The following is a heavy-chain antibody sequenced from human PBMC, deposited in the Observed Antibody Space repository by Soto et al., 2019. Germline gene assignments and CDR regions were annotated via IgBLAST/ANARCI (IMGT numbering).Heavy chain of an antibody. CDR2: ISWDGGST. CDR1: GFTFDDYT. D-gene: IGHD1-26*01. CDR3: AKDMGLLIASYGMDA. V-gene: IGHV3-43*01. J-gene: IGHJ6*02. Sequence: GGSLRLSCAASGFTFDDYTMHWVRQAPGKDLEWVSLISWDGGSTYSADYVKGRFTNSGDNSKNSLYLQMKCLRTEDTALYYCAKDMGLLIASYGMDAWGQGTRVTVS.